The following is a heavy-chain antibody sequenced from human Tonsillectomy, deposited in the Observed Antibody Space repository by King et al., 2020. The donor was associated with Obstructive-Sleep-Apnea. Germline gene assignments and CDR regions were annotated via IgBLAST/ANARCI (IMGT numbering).Heavy chain of an antibody. J-gene: IGHJ4*02. V-gene: IGHV1-2*02. CDR3: ARASQQLVDY. CDR1: RDTFTGYY. Sequence: GQLVQSGTEVKKPGASLKVSCKASRDTFTGYYMHWVRQAPGQGLEWMGWINLNSGGTNYAQKFQGRVTMTRDTSISTAYMDLSRLRSDDTAVYYCARASQQLVDYWGEGTLVTVSS. D-gene: IGHD6-13*01. CDR2: INLNSGGT.